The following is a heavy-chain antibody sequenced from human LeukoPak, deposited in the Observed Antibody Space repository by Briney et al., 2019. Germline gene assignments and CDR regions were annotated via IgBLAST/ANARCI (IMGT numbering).Heavy chain of an antibody. J-gene: IGHJ4*02. D-gene: IGHD3-10*01. CDR1: GYDFKRYS. V-gene: IGHV3-48*02. CDR3: TRGGSYFEK. Sequence: GGSLRLSCVGSGYDFKRYSMNWVRQAPGKGLEWISYITSSSSFIFYAASVRGRFTISRDNAMNSMDLQMNYLRDEDTAVYYCTRGGSYFEKWGQGFLVTVTS. CDR2: ITSSSSFI.